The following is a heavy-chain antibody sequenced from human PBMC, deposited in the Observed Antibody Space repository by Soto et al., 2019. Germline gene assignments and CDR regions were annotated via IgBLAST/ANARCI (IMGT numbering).Heavy chain of an antibody. CDR3: ARALPQSDDIYANYGMDV. J-gene: IGHJ6*02. V-gene: IGHV1-69*01. Sequence: QVQLVQSGAEVKKPGSSVKVSCKASGGTFSSYAISWVRQAPGQGLEWMGGIILIFGTANYARKFQGRVTTNAEDSTSKDYMELRSLRSEDTAVYYCARALPQSDDIYANYGMDVWGQGTTVTLS. CDR1: GGTFSSYA. CDR2: IILIFGTA. D-gene: IGHD1-1*01.